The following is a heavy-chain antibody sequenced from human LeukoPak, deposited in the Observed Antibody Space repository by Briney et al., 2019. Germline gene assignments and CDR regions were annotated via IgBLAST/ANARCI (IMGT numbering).Heavy chain of an antibody. V-gene: IGHV4-39*01. CDR2: IYYSGSS. D-gene: IGHD6-19*01. CDR3: ARQEQWLAFDY. CDR1: GGSISSGSYY. J-gene: IGHJ4*02. Sequence: SETLSLTCTVSGGSISSGSYYWGWIRQPPGKGLEWIVSIYYSGSSYYNPSLKSRVTISVDTSKNQFSLKLSSVTAADTAVYYCARQEQWLAFDYWGQGTLVTVSS.